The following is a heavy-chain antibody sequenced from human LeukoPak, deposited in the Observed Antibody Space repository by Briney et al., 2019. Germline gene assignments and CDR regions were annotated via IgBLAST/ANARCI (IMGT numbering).Heavy chain of an antibody. Sequence: PSETLSLTCTVSGGSISSFYWSWIRQPPGKGLEWIGYIYYSGSTNYNPSLKSRVTISVDTSKNQFSLKLSSVTAADTAVYYCARDHEYSSSSNWSDPWGQGTLVTVSS. D-gene: IGHD6-6*01. CDR1: GGSISSFY. CDR3: ARDHEYSSSSNWSDP. J-gene: IGHJ5*02. V-gene: IGHV4-59*01. CDR2: IYYSGST.